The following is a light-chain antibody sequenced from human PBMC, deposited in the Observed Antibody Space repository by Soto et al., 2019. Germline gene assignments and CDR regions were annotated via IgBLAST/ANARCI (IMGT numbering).Light chain of an antibody. Sequence: EIALTQFPDALSLSPGDGAAISVRASQSVGSKLAWLQRKPGQAPRLLIYDASNRATGIPARFSGSGSGTDFSLTIRRLEPDDFAVYYCQKYGNFWTFGQGTKVDIK. J-gene: IGKJ1*01. V-gene: IGKV3-11*01. CDR2: DAS. CDR1: QSVGSK. CDR3: QKYGNFWT.